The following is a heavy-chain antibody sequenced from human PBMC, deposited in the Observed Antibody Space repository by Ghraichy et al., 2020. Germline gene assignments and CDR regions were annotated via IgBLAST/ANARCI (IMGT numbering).Heavy chain of an antibody. V-gene: IGHV4-39*01. CDR1: GGSISSSVYY. CDR3: ARPHSRGGSYSY. CDR2: VYYSGST. Sequence: SETLSLTCTVSGGSISSSVYYWAWIRQPPGKGLEWVGSVYYSGSTYYNPSLKSRVTISVDTSKNQFSLRLSSVTAADTAVYYCARPHSRGGSYSYWGQGTLVTVSS. D-gene: IGHD1-26*01. J-gene: IGHJ4*02.